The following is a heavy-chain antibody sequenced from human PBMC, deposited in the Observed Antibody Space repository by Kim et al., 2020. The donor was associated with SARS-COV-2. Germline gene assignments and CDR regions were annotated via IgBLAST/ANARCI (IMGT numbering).Heavy chain of an antibody. V-gene: IGHV3-23*03. CDR2: IYSGGSST. CDR1: GFTFSSYA. CDR3: AKGHSSGWYPY. D-gene: IGHD6-19*01. Sequence: GGSLRLSCAASGFTFSSYAMSWVRQAPGKGLEWVSVIYSGGSSTYYADSVKGRFTISRDNSKNTLYLQMNSLRAEDTAVYYCAKGHSSGWYPYWGQGTLV. J-gene: IGHJ4*02.